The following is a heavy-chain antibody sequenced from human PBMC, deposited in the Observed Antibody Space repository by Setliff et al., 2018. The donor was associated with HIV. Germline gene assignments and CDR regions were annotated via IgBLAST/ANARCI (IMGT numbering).Heavy chain of an antibody. V-gene: IGHV1-3*01. D-gene: IGHD6-6*01. J-gene: IGHJ4*02. CDR1: GYTFTNYD. Sequence: GASVKVSCKAAGYTFTNYDINWVRQAPGQGLEWMGWINAGNGNTKYSQRFQGRVTITRDTSASTVYMDLSSLRSEDTAVYYCARAGYSSSSSVYFDYWGQGTLVTVSS. CDR3: ARAGYSSSSSVYFDY. CDR2: INAGNGNT.